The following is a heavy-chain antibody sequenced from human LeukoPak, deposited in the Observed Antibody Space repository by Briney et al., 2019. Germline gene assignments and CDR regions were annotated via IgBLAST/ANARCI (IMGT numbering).Heavy chain of an antibody. Sequence: GGSLRLSCAASGFTFSSHWMHWVRQAPGKGPVWVARTNRDGSSTAYADSVKGRFTISKDNAKNTLYLLMNSLRAEDTAVHYCARDSVEWYIFDYWGQGTLVTVSS. J-gene: IGHJ4*02. D-gene: IGHD3-3*01. CDR1: GFTFSSHW. CDR2: TNRDGSST. CDR3: ARDSVEWYIFDY. V-gene: IGHV3-74*01.